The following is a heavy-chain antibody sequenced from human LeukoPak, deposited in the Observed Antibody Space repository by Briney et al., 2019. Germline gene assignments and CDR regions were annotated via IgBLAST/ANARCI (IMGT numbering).Heavy chain of an antibody. CDR1: GGAFSSYA. CDR2: IIPIFGTA. J-gene: IGHJ4*02. D-gene: IGHD5-18*01. V-gene: IGHV1-69*05. CDR3: ARGAGQLWFSYFDY. Sequence: SVKVSCKASGGAFSSYAISWVRQAPGQGLEWMGGIIPIFGTANYAQKFQGRVTITTDESTSTAYMELSSLRSEDTAVYYCARGAGQLWFSYFDYWGQGTLVAVSS.